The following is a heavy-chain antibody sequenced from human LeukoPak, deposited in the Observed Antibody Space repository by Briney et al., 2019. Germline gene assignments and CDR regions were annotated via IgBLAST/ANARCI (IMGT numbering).Heavy chain of an antibody. Sequence: SETLSLTCTVSGDSLSSNTYYWSWIRQPPGKGLEWIGSIYYSGSTYYNPSLKSRVTMSVDTSKRQFSLRLSSVTAADTAVYYCARHSSRGAAYLQRWGQGTLVSVSS. CDR3: ARHSSRGAAYLQR. V-gene: IGHV4-39*01. CDR1: GDSLSSNTYY. J-gene: IGHJ1*01. CDR2: IYYSGST. D-gene: IGHD3-10*01.